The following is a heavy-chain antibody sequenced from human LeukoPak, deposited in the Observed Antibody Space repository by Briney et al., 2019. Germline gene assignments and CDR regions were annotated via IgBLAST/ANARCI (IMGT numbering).Heavy chain of an antibody. CDR1: GGSISSSSYY. Sequence: SETLSLTCTVSGGSISSSSYYWGWIRQPPGKGLEWIGSIYYSGSTYYNPSLKSRVTISVDTSKNQFSLKLSSVTAADTAVYYCARRRGYYYGSGSSRTVNWFDPWGQGTLVTVSS. CDR3: ARRRGYYYGSGSSRTVNWFDP. CDR2: IYYSGST. V-gene: IGHV4-39*07. J-gene: IGHJ5*02. D-gene: IGHD3-10*01.